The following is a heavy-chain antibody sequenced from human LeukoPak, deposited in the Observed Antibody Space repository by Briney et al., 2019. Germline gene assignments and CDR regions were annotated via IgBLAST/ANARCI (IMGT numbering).Heavy chain of an antibody. Sequence: GPVKVSCKASGGTFSSYAISWVRQAPGQGLEWMGWINPNSGGTNYAQKFQGRVTMTRDTSNSTAYMELSRLRSDDTAVYYCARDRWELLYYFDYWGQGTLVTVSS. V-gene: IGHV1-2*02. CDR3: ARDRWELLYYFDY. CDR2: INPNSGGT. D-gene: IGHD1-26*01. J-gene: IGHJ4*02. CDR1: GGTFSSYA.